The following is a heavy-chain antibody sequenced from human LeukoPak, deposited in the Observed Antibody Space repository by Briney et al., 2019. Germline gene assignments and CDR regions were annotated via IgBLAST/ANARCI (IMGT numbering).Heavy chain of an antibody. CDR2: FSGSGGST. CDR3: AKDGGRRVNGFFDY. CDR1: GFTLSSVA. J-gene: IGHJ4*02. V-gene: IGHV3-23*01. D-gene: IGHD5-24*01. Sequence: WGSPRLSCAVSGFTLSSVALSWVPGAAGQGVGVVCAFSGSGGSTYYADSGKGRFTISGDNSKNTLYLQMTSLRAEDTAVYYCAKDGGRRVNGFFDYWGQGTLVTVSS.